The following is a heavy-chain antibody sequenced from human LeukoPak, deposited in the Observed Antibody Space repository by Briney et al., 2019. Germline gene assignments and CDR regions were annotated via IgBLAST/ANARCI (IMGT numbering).Heavy chain of an antibody. Sequence: PGGSLRLSCAASGFTFSSYGMHWVRQAPGKGLEWVGVVSYDGSNKYYADSVKGRFTISRDNSKNTLYLQMNRLRAEDTAVYYCAKGSGYGDYRYYFDYWGQGTLVTVSS. CDR2: VSYDGSNK. CDR3: AKGSGYGDYRYYFDY. V-gene: IGHV3-30*18. CDR1: GFTFSSYG. J-gene: IGHJ4*02. D-gene: IGHD4-17*01.